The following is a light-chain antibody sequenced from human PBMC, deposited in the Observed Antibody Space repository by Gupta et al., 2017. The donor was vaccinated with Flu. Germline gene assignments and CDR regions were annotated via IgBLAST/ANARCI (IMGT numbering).Light chain of an antibody. CDR2: LNSDGSH. CDR1: SGHSSYA. Sequence: QLVLPPSPSAPASLGASVKLTCTLSSGHSSYAIAWHQQQPEKGPRYLMKLNSDGSHSKGDGIPVRFSGSSSGAERYLTIASLQSEDEADYYWQTWGTGMVFGGGTKLTVL. J-gene: IGLJ3*02. CDR3: QTWGTGMV. V-gene: IGLV4-69*01.